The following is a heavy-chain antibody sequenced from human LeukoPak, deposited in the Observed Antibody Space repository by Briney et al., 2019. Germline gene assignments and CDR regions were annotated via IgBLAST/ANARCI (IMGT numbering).Heavy chain of an antibody. CDR3: AREGGVGPTAPPDYYSYQNDV. CDR2: ISPYSGKT. Sequence: ASVKVSCKASGYTFISYGITWVRQAPGQGLEWMGWISPYSGKTNFQPKLQGRVTMTTDTSTSTAYMELRSLRPDDTAVYYCAREGGVGPTAPPDYYSYQNDVWGRGATVTVSS. D-gene: IGHD1-26*01. V-gene: IGHV1-18*01. J-gene: IGHJ6*03. CDR1: GYTFISYG.